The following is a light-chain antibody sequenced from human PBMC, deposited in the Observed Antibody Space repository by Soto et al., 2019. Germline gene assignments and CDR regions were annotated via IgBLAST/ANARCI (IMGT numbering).Light chain of an antibody. CDR3: QQYGNPPPNA. V-gene: IGKV3-20*01. Sequence: EIVLTQSPGTLSLSPGERATLSCRASQSVSSSYLAWYQQKPGQAPRVLIRGASSSATGIPDRFSGSGSGTDFTLTISRLEPEDFAVYFCQQYGNPPPNAFGQGTKVEIK. CDR2: GAS. CDR1: QSVSSSY. J-gene: IGKJ2*01.